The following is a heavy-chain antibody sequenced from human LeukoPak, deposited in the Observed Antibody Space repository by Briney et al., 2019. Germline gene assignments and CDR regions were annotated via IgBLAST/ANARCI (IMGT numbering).Heavy chain of an antibody. CDR1: GYTFINHW. CDR2: INPTGTTT. J-gene: IGHJ4*02. CDR3: ARGGGLQTPEFDY. Sequence: GASVKVSCKASGYTFINHWMHWVRQAPGQGLEWVGLINPTGTTTLYAQKFQGRITLTRDMSATTDYMELSSLTSEDTAVYYCARGGGLQTPEFDYWGQGTLVTVSS. V-gene: IGHV1-46*01. D-gene: IGHD4-11*01.